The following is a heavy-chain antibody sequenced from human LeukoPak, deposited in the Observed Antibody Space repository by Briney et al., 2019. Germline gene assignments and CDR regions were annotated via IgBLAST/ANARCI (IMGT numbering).Heavy chain of an antibody. D-gene: IGHD2-2*01. CDR3: ARERGLGYCSSTSCPDYYYYGMDV. CDR1: GYTFTSYA. V-gene: IGHV7-4-1*02. J-gene: IGHJ6*02. Sequence: ASVKVSCKASGYTFTSYAMNWVRQAPGQGLEWMGWINTNTGNPTYAQGFTGRFVFSLDTSVSTAYLQISSLKAEDTAVYYCARERGLGYCSSTSCPDYYYYGMDVWGQGTTVTVSS. CDR2: INTNTGNP.